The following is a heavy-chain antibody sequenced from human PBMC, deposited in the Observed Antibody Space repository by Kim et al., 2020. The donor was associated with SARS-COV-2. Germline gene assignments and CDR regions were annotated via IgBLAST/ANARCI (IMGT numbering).Heavy chain of an antibody. J-gene: IGHJ4*02. D-gene: IGHD3-10*01. CDR3: AKDLLYVPGRGYFDS. Sequence: ADSVRGRFTISSDNSKNTLLLQMDSLGVDDTAVYYCAKDLLYVPGRGYFDSWGQGVVVTVSS. V-gene: IGHV3-23*01.